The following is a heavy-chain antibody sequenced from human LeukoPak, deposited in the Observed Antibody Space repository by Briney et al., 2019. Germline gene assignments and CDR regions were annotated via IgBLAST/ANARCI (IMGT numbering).Heavy chain of an antibody. V-gene: IGHV3-33*01. CDR3: ARGFDWLSPFDY. Sequence: GGSLRLSCAASGFTFSSYGMHWVRQAPGKGLEWVAVIWYGGSNKYYADSVKGRFTISRDNSKNTLYLQMNSLRAEDTAVYYCARGFDWLSPFDYWGQGTLVTVSS. CDR1: GFTFSSYG. D-gene: IGHD3-9*01. J-gene: IGHJ4*02. CDR2: IWYGGSNK.